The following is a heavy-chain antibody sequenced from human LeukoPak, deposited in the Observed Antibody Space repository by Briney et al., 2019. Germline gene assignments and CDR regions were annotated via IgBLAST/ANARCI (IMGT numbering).Heavy chain of an antibody. V-gene: IGHV4-4*07. Sequence: SETLSLTCTVSGGSISSYYWSWIRQPAGKGLEWIGRIYTSGSTNYNPSLKSRVTMSVDTSKNQFSLKLSSVTAADTAVYYCARLQPPLYEAWFDPWGQGTLVTVSS. CDR1: GGSISSYY. CDR2: IYTSGST. CDR3: ARLQPPLYEAWFDP. D-gene: IGHD3-3*01. J-gene: IGHJ5*02.